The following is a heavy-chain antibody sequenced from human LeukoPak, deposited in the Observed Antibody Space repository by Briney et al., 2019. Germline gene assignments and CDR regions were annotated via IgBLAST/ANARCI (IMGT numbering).Heavy chain of an antibody. CDR2: INPNSGGT. J-gene: IGHJ4*02. D-gene: IGHD3-9*01. Sequence: ASVKVSCKASGYTFTGYYMHWVRQAPGQGLEWMGWINPNSGGTNCAQKFQGRVTMTRDTSISTAYMELSRLRSDDTAVYYCARAGVLRYFDWLPDGDYFDYWGQGTLVTVSS. CDR1: GYTFTGYY. CDR3: ARAGVLRYFDWLPDGDYFDY. V-gene: IGHV1-2*02.